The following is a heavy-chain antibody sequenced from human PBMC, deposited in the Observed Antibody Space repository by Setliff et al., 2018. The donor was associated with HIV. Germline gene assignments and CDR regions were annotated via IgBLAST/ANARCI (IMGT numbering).Heavy chain of an antibody. CDR3: AAKVKVTLARGVHYQYYYYMDV. V-gene: IGHV1-69*13. CDR1: GGTFSSYA. CDR2: IIPPFGAP. J-gene: IGHJ6*03. Sequence: GASVKVSCKASGGTFSSYAINWVRQAPGQGLEWMGGIIPPFGAPNYAQKFQGRVTITADESTSTAYMELNSLRSEDTAVYYCAAKVKVTLARGVHYQYYYYMDVWGKGTTVTVSS. D-gene: IGHD3-10*01.